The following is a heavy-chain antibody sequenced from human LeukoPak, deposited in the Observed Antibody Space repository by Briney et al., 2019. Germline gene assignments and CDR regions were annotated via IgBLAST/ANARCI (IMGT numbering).Heavy chain of an antibody. CDR2: IIPIFGTA. CDR1: GGTFSSYA. V-gene: IGHV1-69*05. Sequence: SVKVSCKASGGTFSSYAISWVRQAPGHGLEWMGGIIPIFGTANYAQKFQGRVTITTGESTSTAYMELSSLRSEDTAVYYCARWDWNDAGAFDIWGQGTMVTVSS. CDR3: ARWDWNDAGAFDI. J-gene: IGHJ3*02. D-gene: IGHD1-1*01.